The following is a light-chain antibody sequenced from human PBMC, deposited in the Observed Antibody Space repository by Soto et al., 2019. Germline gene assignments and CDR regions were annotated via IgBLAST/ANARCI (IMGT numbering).Light chain of an antibody. CDR1: SSDVGSYNL. Sequence: QSALTQPASVSGSPGQSITISCTGTSSDVGSYNLVSWYQQHPGKAPKLMIYEGSKRPSGVSNRFSGSKSGNTASLTISGFQAEDEADYYCCSYAGSSTYVFGTGTKATVL. CDR2: EGS. J-gene: IGLJ1*01. CDR3: CSYAGSSTYV. V-gene: IGLV2-23*01.